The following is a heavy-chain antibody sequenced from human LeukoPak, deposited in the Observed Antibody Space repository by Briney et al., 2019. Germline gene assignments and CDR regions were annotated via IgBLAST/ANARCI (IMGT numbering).Heavy chain of an antibody. CDR3: ARDLTMVRGVISPFDY. J-gene: IGHJ4*02. CDR2: ISAYNGNT. CDR1: GYTFTSYG. V-gene: IGHV1-18*01. D-gene: IGHD3-10*01. Sequence: ASVRVSCKASGYTFTSYGISWVRQAPGQGLEWMGWISAYNGNTNYAQKLQGRVTMTTDTSTSTAYMELRSLRSDDTAVYYCARDLTMVRGVISPFDYWGQGTLVTVSS.